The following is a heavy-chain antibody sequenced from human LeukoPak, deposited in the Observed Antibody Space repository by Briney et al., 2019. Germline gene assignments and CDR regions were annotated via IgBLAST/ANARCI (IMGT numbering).Heavy chain of an antibody. CDR1: GGSISSYY. J-gene: IGHJ4*02. D-gene: IGHD6-19*01. V-gene: IGHV4-4*09. CDR3: ARDPLRSSFDS. CDR2: IYTSGST. Sequence: SETLSLTCTVSGGSISSYYWSWIRQPPGKGLEWIGYIYTSGSTNYNPSLKSRVSISVDTSKNQFSLKMTSPTAADTAVYFCARDPLRSSFDSWGQGILVTVSS.